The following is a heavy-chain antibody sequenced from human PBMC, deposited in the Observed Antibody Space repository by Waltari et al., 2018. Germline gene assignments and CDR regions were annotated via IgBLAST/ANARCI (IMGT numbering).Heavy chain of an antibody. Sequence: EVQLVQSGAEVKKPGESLKISGKGSGYNFTNYWIGWVRQMAGKGLEWMGIIYPGDSDIKNNPSFQGQVTISADKSINTAYLQWSSLKASDTAIYYCARLNPRVNWFDPWGQGTLVIVSS. V-gene: IGHV5-51*03. J-gene: IGHJ5*02. CDR2: IYPGDSDI. CDR1: GYNFTNYW. CDR3: ARLNPRVNWFDP.